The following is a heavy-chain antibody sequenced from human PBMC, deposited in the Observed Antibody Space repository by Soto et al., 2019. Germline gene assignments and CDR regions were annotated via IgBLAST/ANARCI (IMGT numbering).Heavy chain of an antibody. V-gene: IGHV3-53*04. CDR3: ARDLHYDILTGPPVGYYGMDV. D-gene: IGHD3-9*01. CDR1: GFTVSSNY. CDR2: IYSGGST. J-gene: IGHJ6*02. Sequence: PGGSLRLSCAASGFTVSSNYMSWVRQAPGKGLEWVSVIYSGGSTYYADSVKGRFTISRHNSKNTLYLQMNSLRAEDTAVYYCARDLHYDILTGPPVGYYGMDVWGQGTTVTVSS.